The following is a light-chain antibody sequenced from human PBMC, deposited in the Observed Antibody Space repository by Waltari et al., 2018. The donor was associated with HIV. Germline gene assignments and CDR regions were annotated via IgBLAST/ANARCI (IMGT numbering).Light chain of an antibody. V-gene: IGLV3-19*01. Sequence: SSELTQDPAVSVALGQTVRITCQGDSLRSYYARWYQQKPGQAPVLVIYGHTNRPSGVPDRFSGSKSGTSASLAITGLQAEDEADYYCQSYDGSLGGYVFGTGTAVTVL. CDR2: GHT. CDR1: SLRSYY. J-gene: IGLJ1*01. CDR3: QSYDGSLGGYV.